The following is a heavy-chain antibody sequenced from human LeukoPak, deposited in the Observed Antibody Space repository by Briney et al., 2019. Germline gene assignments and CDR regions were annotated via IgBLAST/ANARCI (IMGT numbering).Heavy chain of an antibody. CDR1: AFTFSNYA. CDR3: ARDRFLEWLLYLDY. D-gene: IGHD3-3*01. CDR2: ISYDGSSK. V-gene: IGHV3-30*01. J-gene: IGHJ4*02. Sequence: GGSLRLSCAASAFTFSNYAMHWVRPAPGKGREWVAVISYDGSSKYYADSVKGRFTISRDNSKNTLYLQMNSLRAEDTAVYYCARDRFLEWLLYLDYWGQGTLVTVSS.